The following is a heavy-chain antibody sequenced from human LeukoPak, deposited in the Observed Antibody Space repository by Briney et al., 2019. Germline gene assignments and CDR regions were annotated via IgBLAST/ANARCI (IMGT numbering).Heavy chain of an antibody. J-gene: IGHJ3*02. CDR2: IKQDGSET. D-gene: IGHD1-26*01. CDR1: GFTFRSYC. CDR3: ARDGELGSPADAFDI. V-gene: IGHV3-7*01. Sequence: GGSLRLSCAASGFTFRSYCMTWVRQYPGKGLEWVANIKQDGSETYYAASVKGRFTISRDNAKRSLYLQMNSLRAEDTAVYYCARDGELGSPADAFDIWGQGTMVTVSS.